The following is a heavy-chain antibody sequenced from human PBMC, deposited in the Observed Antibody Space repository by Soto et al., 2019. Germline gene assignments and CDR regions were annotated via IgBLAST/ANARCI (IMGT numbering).Heavy chain of an antibody. CDR2: IIPIFETA. CDR1: GGTFSSHA. D-gene: IGHD6-6*01. Sequence: QVHLVQCGAEVTKAGSSVKVSCKASGGTFSSHAFSWVRQAPGQGLEWVGGIIPIFETANYAQEFQGRVTISADESTNTVILALNNLRSDDTALYFCAIGDRSSWIGNHWGPGTQVTVS. J-gene: IGHJ4*02. CDR3: AIGDRSSWIGNH. V-gene: IGHV1-69*01.